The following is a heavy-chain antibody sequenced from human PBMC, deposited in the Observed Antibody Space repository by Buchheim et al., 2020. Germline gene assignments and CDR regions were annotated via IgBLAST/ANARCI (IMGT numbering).Heavy chain of an antibody. CDR3: ARDLRNTYEFDY. CDR2: IYSGGTT. Sequence: EVQLEESGGGLVQPGGPLRLSCAASGFSVSSKFMSWVRQAPGKGLEWVSVIYSGGTTYYADSVKGRFTISRDNSKNTLYLQMNSLRAEDTAVYYCARDLRNTYEFDYWGQGTL. J-gene: IGHJ4*02. CDR1: GFSVSSKF. V-gene: IGHV3-66*01. D-gene: IGHD3-3*01.